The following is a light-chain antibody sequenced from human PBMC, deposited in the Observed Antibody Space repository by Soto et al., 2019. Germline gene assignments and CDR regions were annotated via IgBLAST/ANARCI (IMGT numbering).Light chain of an antibody. J-gene: IGLJ1*01. V-gene: IGLV2-11*01. CDR2: DVS. Sequence: QSALTQPRSVSGSPGQSVTISCTGTSTDVGGYNYVSWYQQHPGKVPKLMLYDVSKRPSGVPDRFSGSKSGNTASLTISGLQAEDEADYYCCPYAGRDTPYVFGSGTKVTVL. CDR3: CPYAGRDTPYV. CDR1: STDVGGYNY.